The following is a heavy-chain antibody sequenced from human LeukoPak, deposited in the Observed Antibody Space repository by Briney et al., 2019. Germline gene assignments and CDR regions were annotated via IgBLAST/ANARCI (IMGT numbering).Heavy chain of an antibody. CDR2: IRYDGSNK. CDR3: ATSPVYSYGHPYYFDY. Sequence: PGGSLRLSCAASGFTFSSYGMHWVRQAPGKGLEWVAFIRYDGSNKYYADSVKGRFTISRDNSKNTLYLQMNSLRAEDTAVYYCATSPVYSYGHPYYFDYWGQGTLVTVSS. D-gene: IGHD5-18*01. J-gene: IGHJ4*02. CDR1: GFTFSSYG. V-gene: IGHV3-30*02.